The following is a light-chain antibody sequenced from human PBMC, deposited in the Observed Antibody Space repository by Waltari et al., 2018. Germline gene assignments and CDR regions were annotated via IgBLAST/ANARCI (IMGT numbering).Light chain of an antibody. V-gene: IGKV1-5*03. J-gene: IGKJ4*01. CDR1: QSISSW. Sequence: LSASVGDRVIITCRASQSISSWLAWYQQKAGKAPKLLIYKASTLQSGVPSRFSGSGSGTEFTLTISSLQPDDSATYYCQQYNGYSGTFGGGTKVEI. CDR2: KAS. CDR3: QQYNGYSGT.